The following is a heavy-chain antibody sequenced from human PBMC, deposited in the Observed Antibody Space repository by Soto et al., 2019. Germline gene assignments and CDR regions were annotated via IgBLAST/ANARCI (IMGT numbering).Heavy chain of an antibody. CDR3: ARDTGCSGGSGYSGDYYYMDV. J-gene: IGHJ6*03. CDR1: GGSISSGGYY. Sequence: QVQLQESGPGLVKPSQTLSLTCTVSGGSISSGGYYWSWIRQHPGKGLEWIGYIYYSGSTYYNPSLKSRVTISVDTSKNQFSLKLSSVTAADTAVYYCARDTGCSGGSGYSGDYYYMDVWGKGTTVTVSS. CDR2: IYYSGST. V-gene: IGHV4-31*03. D-gene: IGHD2-15*01.